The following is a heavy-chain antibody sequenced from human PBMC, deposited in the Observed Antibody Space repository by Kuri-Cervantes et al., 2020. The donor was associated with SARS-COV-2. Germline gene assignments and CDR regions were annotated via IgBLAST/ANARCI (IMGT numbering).Heavy chain of an antibody. CDR2: FDPEDGET. J-gene: IGHJ5*02. CDR1: GYTLTELS. D-gene: IGHD2-2*02. V-gene: IGHV1-24*01. Sequence: ASVKVSCKVSGYTLTELSMHWVRQAPGKGLEWMGGFDPEDGETIYAQKFQGRVTMTEDTSTDTAYMELSSLRSEDTAVYYCATGPPYYSSTSCYTNWFDPWGQGTLVTVSS. CDR3: ATGPPYYSSTSCYTNWFDP.